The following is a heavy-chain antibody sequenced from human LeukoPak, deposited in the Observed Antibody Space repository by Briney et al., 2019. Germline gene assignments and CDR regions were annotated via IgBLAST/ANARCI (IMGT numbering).Heavy chain of an antibody. CDR1: GGFISSYY. V-gene: IGHV4-59*01. CDR3: ARAYYYDSSGYFLYYYYYYMEV. Sequence: SETLSLTCTVSGGFISSYYWSWIRQPPGKGLEWIGYIYYSGSTNYNPSLKSRVTISVDTSKNQFSLKLSSVTAADTAVYYCARAYYYDSSGYFLYYYYYYMEVWGKGTTVTVSS. D-gene: IGHD3-22*01. J-gene: IGHJ6*03. CDR2: IYYSGST.